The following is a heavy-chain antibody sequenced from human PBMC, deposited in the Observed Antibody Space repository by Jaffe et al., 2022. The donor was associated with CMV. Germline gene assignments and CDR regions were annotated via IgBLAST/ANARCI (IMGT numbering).Heavy chain of an antibody. Sequence: QVQLVQSGAEVKKPGSSVKVSCKASGGTFSSYAISWVRQAPGQGLEWMGGIIPIFGTANYAQKFQGRVTITADESTSTAYMELSSLRSEDTAVYYCATLYCSGGSCYKYYYGMDVWGQGTTVTVSS. J-gene: IGHJ6*02. CDR1: GGTFSSYA. V-gene: IGHV1-69*01. CDR2: IIPIFGTA. D-gene: IGHD2-15*01. CDR3: ATLYCSGGSCYKYYYGMDV.